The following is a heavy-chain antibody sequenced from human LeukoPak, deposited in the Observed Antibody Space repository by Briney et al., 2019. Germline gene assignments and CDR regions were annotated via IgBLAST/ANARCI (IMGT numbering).Heavy chain of an antibody. CDR1: GFTFGSYS. CDR2: ISSGSRTI. Sequence: GGSLRLSCAASGFTFGSYSMNWVRQAPGKGLEWISYISSGSRTIYYADSVEGRFTVSRDNAKNSLYLQMRSLRAEDTAVYYCARESRTGHRDFDYWGQGTLVTVSS. D-gene: IGHD7-27*01. CDR3: ARESRTGHRDFDY. J-gene: IGHJ4*02. V-gene: IGHV3-48*01.